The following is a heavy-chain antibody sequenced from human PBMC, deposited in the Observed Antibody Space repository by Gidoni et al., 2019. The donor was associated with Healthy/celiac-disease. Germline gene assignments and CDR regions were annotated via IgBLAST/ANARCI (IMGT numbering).Heavy chain of an antibody. CDR2: LYYSGST. CDR1: GGSISSSSYY. J-gene: IGHJ4*02. V-gene: IGHV4-39*01. CDR3: ARHSRDYDYVWGSYPQDFDY. Sequence: LSLTCTVSGGSISSSSYYWGWIRQPPGKGLEWIGSLYYSGSTYYNPSLKSRVTISVDTSKNQFSLKLSSVTAADTAVYYCARHSRDYDYVWGSYPQDFDYWGQGTLVTVSS. D-gene: IGHD3-16*01.